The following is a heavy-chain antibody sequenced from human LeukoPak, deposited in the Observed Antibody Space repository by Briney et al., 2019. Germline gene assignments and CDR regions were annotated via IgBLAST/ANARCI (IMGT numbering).Heavy chain of an antibody. Sequence: GGSLRLSCAASGFTFSSYGMHWVRQAPGKGLEWVAVISYDGSNKYYADSVKGRFTISRDNSKNTLYLQMNSLRAEDTAVYYCAKDSNPYSSGWPPDYWGQGTLVTASS. CDR1: GFTFSSYG. V-gene: IGHV3-30*18. D-gene: IGHD6-19*01. J-gene: IGHJ4*02. CDR2: ISYDGSNK. CDR3: AKDSNPYSSGWPPDY.